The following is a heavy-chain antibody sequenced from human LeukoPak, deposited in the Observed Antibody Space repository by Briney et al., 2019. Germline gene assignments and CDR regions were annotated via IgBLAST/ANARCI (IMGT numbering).Heavy chain of an antibody. CDR2: IKQDGSEK. V-gene: IGHV3-7*03. Sequence: PGGSLRLSCAASGFTFTSHPMNWVRWAPGKGLEWVANIKQDGSEKYYADSVKGRFTISRDNAKSSLFLQMNSLRAEDTALYYCARRGFEHWGQGILVTVSS. J-gene: IGHJ4*02. CDR3: ARRGFEH. CDR1: GFTFTSHP.